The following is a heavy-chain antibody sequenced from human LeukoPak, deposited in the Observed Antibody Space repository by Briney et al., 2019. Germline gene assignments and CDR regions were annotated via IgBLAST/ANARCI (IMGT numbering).Heavy chain of an antibody. CDR1: GGSFSGYY. CDR3: AISLYSSSWTFDY. V-gene: IGHV4-34*01. J-gene: IGHJ4*02. CDR2: INHSGST. D-gene: IGHD6-13*01. Sequence: SETLSLTCAVYGGSFSGYYWSWIRQPPGKGLEWIGEINHSGSTNYNPSLKSRVTISVDTSKNQFSLKLSSVTAADTAVYYCAISLYSSSWTFDYWGQGTLVTVSS.